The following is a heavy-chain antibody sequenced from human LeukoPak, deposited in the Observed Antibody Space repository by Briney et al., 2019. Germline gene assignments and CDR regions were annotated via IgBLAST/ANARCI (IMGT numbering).Heavy chain of an antibody. D-gene: IGHD6-19*01. Sequence: SETLSLTCTVSGGSISSYYWGWIRQPPGKGLEWIGSIYHSGSTYYNPSLKSRVTISVDTSKNQFSLKLSSVTAADTAVYYCAREEHGGWYDYWGQGTLVTVSS. V-gene: IGHV4-38-2*02. CDR1: GGSISSYY. CDR3: AREEHGGWYDY. CDR2: IYHSGST. J-gene: IGHJ4*02.